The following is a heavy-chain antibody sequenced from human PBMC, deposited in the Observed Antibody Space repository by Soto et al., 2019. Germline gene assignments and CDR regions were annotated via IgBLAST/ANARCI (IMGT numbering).Heavy chain of an antibody. Sequence: QVQLQQSGPALVKPSQTLSLTCAISGDSVSSNSAAWNWIRQSPSRGLEWLGRTYYRSKWYNEYAVSMHRRIAVTTGPSRIPFSLQLNSVTPAASAVYYCARSGSSGWRYCQHWGQGTLVTVSS. CDR1: GDSVSSNSAA. D-gene: IGHD6-19*01. CDR3: ARSGSSGWRYCQH. V-gene: IGHV6-1*01. J-gene: IGHJ1*01. CDR2: TYYRSKWYN.